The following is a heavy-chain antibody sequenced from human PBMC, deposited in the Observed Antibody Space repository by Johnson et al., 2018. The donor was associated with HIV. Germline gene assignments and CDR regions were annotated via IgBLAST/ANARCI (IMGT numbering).Heavy chain of an antibody. CDR2: ISYDGSNK. J-gene: IGHJ3*02. D-gene: IGHD1-7*01. V-gene: IGHV3-30*04. CDR1: GFTFSSYA. CDR3: ARESRAGLELRGHAFDI. Sequence: QVQVVESGGGVVRPGGSLRLSCAASGFTFSSYAMHWVRQAPGKGLEWVAVISYDGSNKYYADSVTGRFTISRDNSKNTLYLQMNSLGAEDTAVYYCARESRAGLELRGHAFDIWGQGTMVTVSS.